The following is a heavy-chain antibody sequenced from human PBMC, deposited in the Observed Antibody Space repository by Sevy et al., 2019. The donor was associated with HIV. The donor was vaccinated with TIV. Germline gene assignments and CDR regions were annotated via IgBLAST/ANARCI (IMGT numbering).Heavy chain of an antibody. CDR1: GFTISSYA. Sequence: GGSLRLSCAASGFTISSYAMHWVRQAPGKGLEWVAVISYDGSNKYYADSVKGRFTISRDNSKNTLYLQMNSLRAEDTAVYYCAREGYCSSTSCYGFVYWGQGTLVTVSS. D-gene: IGHD2-2*01. CDR2: ISYDGSNK. V-gene: IGHV3-30-3*01. J-gene: IGHJ4*02. CDR3: AREGYCSSTSCYGFVY.